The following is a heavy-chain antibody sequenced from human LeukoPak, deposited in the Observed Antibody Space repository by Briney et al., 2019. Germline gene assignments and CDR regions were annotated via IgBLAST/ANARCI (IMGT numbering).Heavy chain of an antibody. CDR3: ARIRGVAGTFRDDY. Sequence: PSETLSLTRAVSGGSISSSNWWSWVRQPPGKGLEWIGEIYHSGSTNYNPSLKSRVTISVDKSKNQFSLKLSSVTAADTAVYYCARIRGVAGTFRDDYWGQGTLVTVSS. CDR2: IYHSGST. D-gene: IGHD6-19*01. J-gene: IGHJ4*02. V-gene: IGHV4-4*02. CDR1: GGSISSSNW.